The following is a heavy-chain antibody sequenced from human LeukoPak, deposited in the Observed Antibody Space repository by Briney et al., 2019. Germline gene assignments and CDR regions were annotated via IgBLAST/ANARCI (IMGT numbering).Heavy chain of an antibody. V-gene: IGHV1-69*05. J-gene: IGHJ5*02. Sequence: SVKVSCKASGGTFSSYAISWVRQAPGQGLEWMGGIIPIFGTANYAQTFQGRVTITTDESTSTAYMELSSLRSEDTAVYYCARDRYDILTGYYQLNWFDPWGQGTLVTVSS. CDR1: GGTFSSYA. CDR3: ARDRYDILTGYYQLNWFDP. D-gene: IGHD3-9*01. CDR2: IIPIFGTA.